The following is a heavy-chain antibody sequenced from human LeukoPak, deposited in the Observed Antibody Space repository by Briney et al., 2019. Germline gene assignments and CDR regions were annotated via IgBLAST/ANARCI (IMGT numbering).Heavy chain of an antibody. J-gene: IGHJ4*02. CDR3: ARQWVGYCSGGSCSHALDY. V-gene: IGHV4-39*01. CDR2: IYYSGTT. D-gene: IGHD2-15*01. CDR1: GGSISSSSYY. Sequence: SETLSLTCSVSGGSISSSSYYWGWIRQPPGKGLEWIGSIYYSGTTYYNLSLKSRVTISVDTSKNQFSLKLSSVTAADTALYYCARQWVGYCSGGSCSHALDYWGQGTLVTVSS.